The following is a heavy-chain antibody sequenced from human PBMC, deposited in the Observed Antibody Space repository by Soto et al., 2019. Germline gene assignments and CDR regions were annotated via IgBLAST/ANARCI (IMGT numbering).Heavy chain of an antibody. CDR3: TRAPTPGAVQFWALQRDHWFDP. CDR2: MDPNSGIT. CDR1: GYTFTAYD. Sequence: QVQLVQSGAEVKKPGASVRVSCKASGYTFTAYDINWVRQAPGRGLEWVGWMDPNSGITDYAQKFQGRITMTANTSISTAYIELGSLRCKDTAVDYCTRAPTPGAVQFWALQRDHWFDPWGQGTLVTVSS. D-gene: IGHD3-10*01. J-gene: IGHJ5*02. V-gene: IGHV1-8*01.